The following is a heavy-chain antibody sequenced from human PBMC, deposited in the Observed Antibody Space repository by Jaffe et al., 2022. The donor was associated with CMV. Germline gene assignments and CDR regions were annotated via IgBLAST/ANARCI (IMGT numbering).Heavy chain of an antibody. J-gene: IGHJ4*02. CDR1: GGSVGSDNYY. D-gene: IGHD6-19*01. Sequence: QVQLQESGPGLVSPLQTLSLSCSVSGGSVGSDNYYWSWIRQHPGKGLEWIAHISRSGYTYYNPSLRSRISTSVGPSKRQFFLNLKSVTAADAATYYCARGVAVTGSVYFDSWGQGTLVTVSS. V-gene: IGHV4-31*03. CDR3: ARGVAVTGSVYFDS. CDR2: ISRSGYT.